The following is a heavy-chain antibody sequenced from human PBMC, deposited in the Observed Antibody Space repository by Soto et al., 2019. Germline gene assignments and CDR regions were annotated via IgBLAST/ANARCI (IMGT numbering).Heavy chain of an antibody. J-gene: IGHJ6*02. CDR2: IIPIFGTA. CDR3: ARDLATVTTNYYYYGMDV. CDR1: GGTFSSYA. Sequence: SVKVSCKASGGTFSSYAISWVRQAPGQGLEWMGGIIPIFGTANYAQKFQGRVTITADESTSTAYMELSSLRSEDTAVYYCARDLATVTTNYYYYGMDVWGQGTTVTVSS. V-gene: IGHV1-69*13. D-gene: IGHD4-17*01.